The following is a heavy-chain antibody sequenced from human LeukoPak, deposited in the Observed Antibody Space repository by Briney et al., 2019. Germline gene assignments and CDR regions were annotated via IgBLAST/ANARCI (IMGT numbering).Heavy chain of an antibody. CDR1: GFTFSNYW. J-gene: IGHJ3*01. CDR2: KKEDGSEK. Sequence: GGSLRLSCAASGFTFSNYWVSWVRQAPGKGLEWVANKKEDGSEKYNVDSVKGRFTISRDNAKNSLYLQMNSLRAEDTAVYYCAKDPVDDPWGQGTKVTASS. V-gene: IGHV3-7*01. D-gene: IGHD6-19*01. CDR3: AKDPVDDP.